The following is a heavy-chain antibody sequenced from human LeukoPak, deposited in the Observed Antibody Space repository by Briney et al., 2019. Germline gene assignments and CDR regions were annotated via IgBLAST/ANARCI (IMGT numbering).Heavy chain of an antibody. CDR3: AKQRYSGSYYDY. Sequence: GASLRLSCAASGFTFSSYAMSWVRQAPGKGLEWVSAISGSGGSTYYADSVKGRFTISRDNSKNTLYLQMNGLRAEDTAVYYCAKQRYSGSYYDYWGQGTLVTVSS. J-gene: IGHJ4*02. CDR2: ISGSGGST. D-gene: IGHD1-26*01. V-gene: IGHV3-23*01. CDR1: GFTFSSYA.